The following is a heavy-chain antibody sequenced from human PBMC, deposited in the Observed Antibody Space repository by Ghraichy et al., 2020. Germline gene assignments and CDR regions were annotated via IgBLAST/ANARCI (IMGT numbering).Heavy chain of an antibody. CDR2: IYHSGST. Sequence: SQTLSLTCAVSGYSISSGYYRGWIRQPPGKGLEWIGSIYHSGSTYYNPSLKSRVTISVDTSKNQFSLKLSSVTAADTAVYYCARGQVGWVSTTTASSGVYYFDYWGQGTLVTVSS. CDR3: ARGQVGWVSTTTASSGVYYFDY. V-gene: IGHV4-38-2*01. D-gene: IGHD4-17*01. CDR1: GYSISSGYY. J-gene: IGHJ4*02.